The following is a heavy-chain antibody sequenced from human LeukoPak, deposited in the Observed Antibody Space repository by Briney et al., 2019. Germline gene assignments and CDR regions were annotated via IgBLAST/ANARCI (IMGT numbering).Heavy chain of an antibody. CDR3: AGENYYYDT. Sequence: VASVKVSCKASGYTFNANYMHWVRQAPGQGLEWMGFVYPKSGGTNYAQKFQGRVTMTTDTSISTVYMELSSLTSDDTAVYYCAGENYYYDTWGQGTLVTVSS. CDR1: GYTFNANY. V-gene: IGHV1-2*02. CDR2: VYPKSGGT. D-gene: IGHD3-22*01. J-gene: IGHJ1*01.